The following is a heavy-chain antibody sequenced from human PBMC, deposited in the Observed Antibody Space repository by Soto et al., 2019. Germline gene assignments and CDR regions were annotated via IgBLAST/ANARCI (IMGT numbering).Heavy chain of an antibody. CDR2: INHSGST. J-gene: IGHJ6*02. V-gene: IGHV4-34*01. CDR3: ARANGGSGSYYYYGMDV. CDR1: GGSFSGYY. Sequence: SQTLSLTCAVYGGSFSGYYWSWIRQPPGKGLEWIGEINHSGSTNYNPSLKSRVTISGDTSKNQFSLKLSSVTAADTAVYYCARANGGSGSYYYYGMDVWGQGTTVTVSS. D-gene: IGHD6-19*01.